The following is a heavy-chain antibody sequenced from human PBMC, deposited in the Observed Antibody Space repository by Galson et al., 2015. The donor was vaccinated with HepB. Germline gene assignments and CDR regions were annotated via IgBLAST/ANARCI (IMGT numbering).Heavy chain of an antibody. Sequence: SLRLSCAASGFTVSSNYMSWVRQAPGKGLEWVSVIYSGGSTYYADSVKGRFTISRDNAKNSLYLQMNSLRAEDTAVYYCARAFSSSDAFDIWGQGTMVTVSS. J-gene: IGHJ3*02. CDR2: IYSGGST. CDR3: ARAFSSSDAFDI. CDR1: GFTVSSNY. D-gene: IGHD6-19*01. V-gene: IGHV3-53*01.